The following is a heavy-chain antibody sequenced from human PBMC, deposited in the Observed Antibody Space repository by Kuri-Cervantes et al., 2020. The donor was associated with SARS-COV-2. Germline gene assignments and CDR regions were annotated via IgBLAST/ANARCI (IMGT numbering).Heavy chain of an antibody. Sequence: GESLKISCAASGFTFSSYGMHWVRQAPGKGLEWVAVIWYDGSNKYYADSVKGRFTISRDDSKNTLYLQMNSLRAEDTAVYYCVRDLVVSSGWDYYMDVWGKGTTVTVSS. CDR1: GFTFSSYG. CDR2: IWYDGSNK. V-gene: IGHV3-33*01. J-gene: IGHJ6*03. CDR3: VRDLVVSSGWDYYMDV. D-gene: IGHD6-19*01.